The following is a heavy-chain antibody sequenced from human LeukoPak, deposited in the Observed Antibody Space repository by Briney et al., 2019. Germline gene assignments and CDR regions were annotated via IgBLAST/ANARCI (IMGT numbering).Heavy chain of an antibody. CDR2: INPSGGST. V-gene: IGHV1-46*01. Sequence: ASVKVSCKASGYTFTNYYIHWVRQAPGQGLEWMGVINPSGGSTSYAQKFQGRVTMTRDMSTSTVYMELSSLRSEDTAVYYCARYDSSGYYPDYWGQGTLVTVSS. CDR3: ARYDSSGYYPDY. J-gene: IGHJ4*02. D-gene: IGHD3-22*01. CDR1: GYTFTNYY.